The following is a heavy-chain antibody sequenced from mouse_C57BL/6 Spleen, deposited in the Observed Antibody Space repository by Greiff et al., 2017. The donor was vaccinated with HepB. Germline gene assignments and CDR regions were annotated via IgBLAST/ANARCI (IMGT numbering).Heavy chain of an antibody. D-gene: IGHD1-1*01. J-gene: IGHJ1*03. CDR1: GYSITSGYY. CDR2: ISYDGSN. Sequence: EVKVEESGPGLVKPSQSLSLTCSVTGYSITSGYYWNWIRQFPGNKLEWMGYISYDGSNNYNPSLKNRISITRDTSKNQFFLKLNSVTTEDTATYYCARETTVGYFDVWGTGTTVTVSS. CDR3: ARETTVGYFDV. V-gene: IGHV3-6*01.